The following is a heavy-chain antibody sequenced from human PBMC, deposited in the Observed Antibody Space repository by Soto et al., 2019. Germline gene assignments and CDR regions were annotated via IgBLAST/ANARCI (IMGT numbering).Heavy chain of an antibody. D-gene: IGHD3-16*01. Sequence: SETLSLTCTVSGGSISRGGYYWSWIRQHPGKGLVWVGYIYYSGSTYYNPSLKSRVTISVDTSKTQFSQKLSSVTAADKAVDYCAKDGGLKGIDYWGEGTLVTVSS. V-gene: IGHV4-31*03. CDR2: IYYSGST. CDR1: GGSISRGGYY. J-gene: IGHJ4*02. CDR3: AKDGGLKGIDY.